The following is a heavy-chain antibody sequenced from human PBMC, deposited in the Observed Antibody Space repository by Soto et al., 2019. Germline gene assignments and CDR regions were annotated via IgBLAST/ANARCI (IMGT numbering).Heavy chain of an antibody. CDR1: GFTFSSYE. V-gene: IGHV3-48*03. CDR2: ISASGSSI. Sequence: GGSLRLSCAASGFTFSSYEMNWVRQAPGKGLEWVSYISASGSSIYYADSVKGRFTISRDNAKKSLYLQMNGLRAEDTAVYYCARESDYDTFDYWGQGTLVTVSS. CDR3: ARESDYDTFDY. J-gene: IGHJ4*02. D-gene: IGHD3-9*01.